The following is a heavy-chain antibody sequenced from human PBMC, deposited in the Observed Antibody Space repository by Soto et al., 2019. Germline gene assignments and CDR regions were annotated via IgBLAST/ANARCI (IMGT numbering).Heavy chain of an antibody. D-gene: IGHD3-3*02. CDR1: GRSMISYY. V-gene: IGHV4-4*07. Sequence: QLQESGPGLVKPSETLSLTCNVSGRSMISYYWSWIRQPAGKGLEWIGRVYTGGNTNYNPSLKSRVTMSVDTSKSQFSLKLASVTAADTAVYYCSREVNDLHFFFDSCGPGTLVTVSS. CDR2: VYTGGNT. J-gene: IGHJ4*02. CDR3: SREVNDLHFFFDS.